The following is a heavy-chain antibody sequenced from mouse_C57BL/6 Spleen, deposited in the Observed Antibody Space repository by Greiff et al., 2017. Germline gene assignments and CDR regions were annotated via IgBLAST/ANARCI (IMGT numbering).Heavy chain of an antibody. J-gene: IGHJ1*03. CDR1: GFTFSDYY. V-gene: IGHV5-16*01. CDR2: INYDGSST. CDR3: ARDDGYTSYWYFDV. Sequence: DVQLVESEGGLVQPGSSMKLSCTASGFTFSDYYMAWVRQVPEKGLEWVANINYDGSSTYYLDSLKSRFIISRDNAKNILYLQMSSLKSEDTATYYCARDDGYTSYWYFDVWGTGTTVTVSS. D-gene: IGHD2-3*01.